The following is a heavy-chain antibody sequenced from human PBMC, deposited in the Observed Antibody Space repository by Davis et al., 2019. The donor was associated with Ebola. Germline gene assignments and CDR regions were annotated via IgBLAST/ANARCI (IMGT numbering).Heavy chain of an antibody. V-gene: IGHV5-10-1*04. J-gene: IGHJ4*02. CDR1: GYSFTSYW. Sequence: KVSCKGSGYSFTSYWISWVRQMPGKGLEWMGRIDPSDSYTNYSPSFQGRVTISADKSISTAYLEWSSLRASDTAMYYCARQESLYGSSDYWGQGTLVTVSS. CDR3: ARQESLYGSSDY. CDR2: IDPSDSYT. D-gene: IGHD2/OR15-2a*01.